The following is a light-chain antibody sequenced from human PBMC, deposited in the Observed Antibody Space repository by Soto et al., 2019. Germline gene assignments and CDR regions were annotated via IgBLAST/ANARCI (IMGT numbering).Light chain of an antibody. V-gene: IGLV1-44*01. CDR3: ATWDDSLNVV. Sequence: QSVLTQSPSASGTPGQRVSISCSGSSSNIGSNTVSWYQHVPGTAPKLLIYSNDQRPSAVPGRFSGSKSGSSASLAISGLQSEDEAYYYCATWDDSLNVVFGGGIKLTVL. J-gene: IGLJ3*02. CDR1: SSNIGSNT. CDR2: SND.